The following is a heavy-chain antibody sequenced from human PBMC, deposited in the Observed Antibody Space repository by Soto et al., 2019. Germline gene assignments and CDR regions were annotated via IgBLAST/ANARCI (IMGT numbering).Heavy chain of an antibody. D-gene: IGHD6-13*01. CDR2: IRSKTDGGPT. V-gene: IGHV3-15*01. CDR3: TTGPDSSSWSEPSYYYYYGMDV. CDR1: GFTFSNAW. Sequence: EVQLVESGGGLVKPGGSLRLSCAASGFTFSNAWMSWVRQAPGKGLEWVGRIRSKTDGGPTDYAAPVNGRFTISRDDSKTTLYLHMNSLKTADTAVYSCTTGPDSSSWSEPSYYYYYGMDVWGPGTPVTVSS. J-gene: IGHJ6*02.